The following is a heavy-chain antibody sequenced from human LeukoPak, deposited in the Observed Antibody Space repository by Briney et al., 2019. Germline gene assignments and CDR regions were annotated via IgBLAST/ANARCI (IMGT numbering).Heavy chain of an antibody. V-gene: IGHV4-34*01. D-gene: IGHD6-13*01. CDR3: ARFYSSSWRTYSFDY. CDR1: GGSFSGYY. CDR2: INHSGST. Sequence: SETLSLTCAVYGGSFSGYYWSWIRQPPGKGLEWIGEINHSGSTNYNPSLKSRVTISVDTSKNQFSLKLSSVTAADTAVYYCARFYSSSWRTYSFDYWGQGTLVTVSS. J-gene: IGHJ4*02.